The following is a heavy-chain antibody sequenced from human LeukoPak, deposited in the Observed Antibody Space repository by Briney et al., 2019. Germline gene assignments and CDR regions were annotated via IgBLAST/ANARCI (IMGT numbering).Heavy chain of an antibody. J-gene: IGHJ4*02. D-gene: IGHD3-22*01. CDR2: IIPILGIA. CDR1: GGTFSSYA. Sequence: GASVKVSCQASGGTFSSYAISWVRQAPGQGLEWMGRIIPILGIANYAQKFQGRVTITADKSTSTAYMELSSLRSEDTAVYYCARQAPRGNYDRFETQWSYFDYWGQGTLVTVSS. CDR3: ARQAPRGNYDRFETQWSYFDY. V-gene: IGHV1-69*04.